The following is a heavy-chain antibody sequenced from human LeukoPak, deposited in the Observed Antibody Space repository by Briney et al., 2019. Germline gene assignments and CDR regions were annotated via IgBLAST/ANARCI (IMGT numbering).Heavy chain of an antibody. Sequence: GGTLRLSCAASGFIFSRHGMNWVRQAPGKGLEWVSTISGSGGNTYYADSVKGRFTISRDTSKNTLYLQMNSPRAEDTAVYYCAKDMYYDSSGPVFDYWGQGTLVTVSS. CDR2: ISGSGGNT. J-gene: IGHJ4*02. CDR3: AKDMYYDSSGPVFDY. D-gene: IGHD3-22*01. CDR1: GFIFSRHG. V-gene: IGHV3-23*01.